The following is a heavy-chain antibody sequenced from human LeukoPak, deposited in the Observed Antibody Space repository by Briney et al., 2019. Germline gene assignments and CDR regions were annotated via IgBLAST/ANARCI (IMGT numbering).Heavy chain of an antibody. CDR3: ASYIVETLDY. CDR2: MSVNSGLI. Sequence: GGSLRLSCAASGFTFSRYSMNWVRQAPGKGLEWVSSMSVNSGLIYYADSVKGRFTVSRDNAKNSLYLQMNSLRAEDTAIYYCASYIVETLDYWGQGTLVTVSS. CDR1: GFTFSRYS. D-gene: IGHD2-15*01. V-gene: IGHV3-21*01. J-gene: IGHJ4*02.